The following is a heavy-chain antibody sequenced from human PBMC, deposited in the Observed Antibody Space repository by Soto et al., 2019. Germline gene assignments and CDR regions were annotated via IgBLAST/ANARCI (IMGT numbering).Heavy chain of an antibody. CDR3: ARDCSGGSCYSGMDV. CDR1: GYTFPGYY. V-gene: IGHV1-2*04. CDR2: INPNSGGT. J-gene: IGHJ6*02. Sequence: GASVEVSCQASGYTFPGYYMHLLLQAPVQGLEWMGWINPNSGGTNYAQKFQGWVTMTRDTSISTAYMELSRLRSDDTAVYYCARDCSGGSCYSGMDVWGQGTTVTVSS. D-gene: IGHD2-15*01.